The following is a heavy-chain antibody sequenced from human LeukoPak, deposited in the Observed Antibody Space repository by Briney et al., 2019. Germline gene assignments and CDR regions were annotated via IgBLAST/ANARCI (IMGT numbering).Heavy chain of an antibody. CDR1: GGSISSSSYY. CDR3: ARGDIVLMVYAPSAGFNY. CDR2: IYYSGST. Sequence: SETLSLTCTVSGGSISSSSYYWGWIRQPPGKGLEWIGSIYYSGSTYYNPSLKSRVTISVDTSKNQFSLKLSSVTAADTAVYYCARGDIVLMVYAPSAGFNYWGQGTLVTVSS. V-gene: IGHV4-39*01. D-gene: IGHD2-8*01. J-gene: IGHJ4*02.